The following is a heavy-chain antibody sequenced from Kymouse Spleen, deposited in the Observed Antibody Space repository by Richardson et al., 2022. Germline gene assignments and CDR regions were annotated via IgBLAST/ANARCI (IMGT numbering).Heavy chain of an antibody. J-gene: IGHJ6*02. CDR1: GGSFSGYY. CDR2: INHSGST. Sequence: QVQLQQWGAGLLKPSETLSLTCAVYGGSFSGYYWSWIRQPPGKGLEWIGEINHSGSTNYNPSLKSRVTISVDTSKNQFSLKLSSVTAADTAVYYCAREPHHDILTGNYYYGMDVWGQGTTVTVSS. CDR3: AREPHHDILTGNYYYGMDV. V-gene: IGHV4-34*01. D-gene: IGHD3-9*01.